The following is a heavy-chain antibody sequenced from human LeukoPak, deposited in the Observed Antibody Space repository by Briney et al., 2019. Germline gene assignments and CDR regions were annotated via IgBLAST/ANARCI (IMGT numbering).Heavy chain of an antibody. J-gene: IGHJ4*02. Sequence: ASVNVSCKASGYTFTGYYLHWVRQAPGQGLEWMGWINPNSGGTNYAQKFQGWVTMTRDTSISTAYMELSRLRSDDTAVYYCASDLSSGYDRCFDYWGQGTLVTVSS. V-gene: IGHV1-2*04. CDR1: GYTFTGYY. CDR3: ASDLSSGYDRCFDY. D-gene: IGHD3-22*01. CDR2: INPNSGGT.